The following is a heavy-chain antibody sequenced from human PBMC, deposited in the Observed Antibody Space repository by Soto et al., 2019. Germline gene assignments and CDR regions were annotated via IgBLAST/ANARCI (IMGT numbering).Heavy chain of an antibody. CDR2: IHMTHNVI. Sequence: EVQLVESGGELVQPGGSLRLSCAASGFNFPTYAMNWVRQAPGKGLEWLSFIHMTHNVIFYADSVRGRFTISRDNAKDSLYLQMNSLRVEDTAVYYCVSDPAGDLDFDYWGQGTLVTVSS. J-gene: IGHJ4*02. CDR1: GFNFPTYA. CDR3: VSDPAGDLDFDY. V-gene: IGHV3-48*01. D-gene: IGHD4-17*01.